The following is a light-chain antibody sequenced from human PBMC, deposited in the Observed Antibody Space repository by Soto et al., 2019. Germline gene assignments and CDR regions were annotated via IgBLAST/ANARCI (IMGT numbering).Light chain of an antibody. CDR1: SSDVGGWTS. V-gene: IGLV2-11*01. CDR2: DVT. CDR3: SSYAGNYTYV. J-gene: IGLJ1*01. Sequence: QSALAQPRSVSGSPGQSVTISCTGSSSDVGGWTSVSWYQQHLVKAPKLLLYDVTKRPSGVPDRFSGSKSGNTASLTVSGLQADDEADYYCSSYAGNYTYVFGTGTKVTVL.